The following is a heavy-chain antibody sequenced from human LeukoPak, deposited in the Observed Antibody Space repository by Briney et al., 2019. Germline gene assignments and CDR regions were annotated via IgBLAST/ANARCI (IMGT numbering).Heavy chain of an antibody. D-gene: IGHD3-22*01. Sequence: GGSLRLSCAASGFTFSNFAMSWVRQAPGKGLEWGSYISGSSSTIYYADSVKGRFTISRDNGKNTLYLQMNSLRAEDTAVYYCARGSTYYDSSGQVPFDYWGQGTLVTVSS. J-gene: IGHJ4*02. CDR3: ARGSTYYDSSGQVPFDY. CDR1: GFTFSNFA. V-gene: IGHV3-48*01. CDR2: ISGSSSTI.